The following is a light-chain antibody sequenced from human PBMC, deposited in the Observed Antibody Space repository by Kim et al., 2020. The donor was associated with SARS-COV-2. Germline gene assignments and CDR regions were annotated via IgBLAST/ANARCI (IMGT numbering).Light chain of an antibody. CDR2: WAS. V-gene: IGKV4-1*01. Sequence: RATLNYTSSQTFLYNSNNKNYLAWYQQKPGQAPKLLIYWASIREAGVSDRFSGSGSETDFTLTISSLQAEDVAGYYCQQYYSTPPSFGQGTKLEI. CDR1: QTFLYNSNNKNY. J-gene: IGKJ2*03. CDR3: QQYYSTPPS.